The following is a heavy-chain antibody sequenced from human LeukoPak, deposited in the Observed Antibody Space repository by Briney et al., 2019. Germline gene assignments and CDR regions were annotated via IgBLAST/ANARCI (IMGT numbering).Heavy chain of an antibody. J-gene: IGHJ4*02. V-gene: IGHV4-59*01. CDR1: GGTISSYY. CDR3: ARGGRYYDSSGDFDY. D-gene: IGHD3-22*01. CDR2: IYYSGST. Sequence: SETLTLTCTASGGTISSYYWSWIRQPPGKGLEWIGYIYYSGSTNYNPSLKSRVTRSVDTSKNQFSLKLSSVTAADTAVYYCARGGRYYDSSGDFDYWGQGTLVTVSS.